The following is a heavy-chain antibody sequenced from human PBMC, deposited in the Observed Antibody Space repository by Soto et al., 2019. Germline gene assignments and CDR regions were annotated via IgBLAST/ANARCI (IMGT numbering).Heavy chain of an antibody. CDR2: IYHSGST. J-gene: IGHJ4*02. CDR1: GGSISSGGYS. V-gene: IGHV4-30-2*01. D-gene: IGHD5-12*01. Sequence: QLQLQESGSGLVKPSQTLSLTCAVSGGSISSGGYSWSWIRQPPGKGLEWIGYIYHSGSTYYNPSLMSRVTIPVDRSKNQFSLKLSSVTAADTTVSYCSAGPGVARNYWGQRVLVTVSS. CDR3: SAGPGVARNY.